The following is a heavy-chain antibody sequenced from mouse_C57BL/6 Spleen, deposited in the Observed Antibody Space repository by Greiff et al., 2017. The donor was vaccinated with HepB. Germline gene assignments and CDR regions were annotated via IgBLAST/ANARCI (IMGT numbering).Heavy chain of an antibody. D-gene: IGHD1-1*01. CDR3: ARATSHFDY. Sequence: QVQLQQPGAELVKPGASVKMSCKASGYTFTSYWITWVKQSPVQGLEWIGDIYPGSGSTNYNEKFKSKATLTVDTSSSTAYMQLSSLTSEDSAVYYCARATSHFDYWGQGTTLTVSS. V-gene: IGHV1-55*01. CDR2: IYPGSGST. J-gene: IGHJ2*01. CDR1: GYTFTSYW.